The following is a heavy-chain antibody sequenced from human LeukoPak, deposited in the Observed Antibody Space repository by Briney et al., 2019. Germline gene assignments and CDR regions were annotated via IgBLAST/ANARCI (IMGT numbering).Heavy chain of an antibody. V-gene: IGHV3-30*04. CDR3: ARDLEYCSSTSCFNAFDI. CDR1: DFTFSNYA. D-gene: IGHD2-2*01. CDR2: ISFDGSTE. Sequence: PGRALRLSCAASDFTFSNYAMHWVRQAPGKGLEWVAFISFDGSTEYYADSVKGRFTISRDSSKNTLYLQMNSLRAEDTAVYYCARDLEYCSSTSCFNAFDIWGQGTMVTVSS. J-gene: IGHJ3*02.